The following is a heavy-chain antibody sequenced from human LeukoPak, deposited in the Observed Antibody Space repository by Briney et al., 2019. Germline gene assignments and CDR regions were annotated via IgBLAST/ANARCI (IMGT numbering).Heavy chain of an antibody. CDR1: GFTFSSYS. D-gene: IGHD1-26*01. J-gene: IGHJ3*02. V-gene: IGHV3-48*01. Sequence: GGSLRLSCAASGFTFSSYSMNWVRQAPGKGLEWVSYISSSSSTIYYADSVKGRFTISRDNSKNTMYLQRSSLRVEDTAVYYCARAKGSLDAFDIWGQGTMVTVSS. CDR2: ISSSSSTI. CDR3: ARAKGSLDAFDI.